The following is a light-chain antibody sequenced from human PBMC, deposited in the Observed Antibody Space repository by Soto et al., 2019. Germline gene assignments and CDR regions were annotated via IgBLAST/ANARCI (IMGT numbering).Light chain of an antibody. J-gene: IGLJ1*01. CDR1: NSDISNYNY. CDR2: EVR. CDR3: SSSTGSSTYV. V-gene: IGLV2-14*01. Sequence: QSGPTQPASVSGSPGQSITISCTGTNSDISNYNYVSWYQQHPGKAPKLMIYEVRNRPSGVSNRFSGSKSGNTASLTISGLQAEDDAEYYCSSSTGSSTYVFGTGTKLTVL.